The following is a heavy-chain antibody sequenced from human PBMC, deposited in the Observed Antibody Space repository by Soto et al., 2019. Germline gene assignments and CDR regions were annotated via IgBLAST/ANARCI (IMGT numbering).Heavy chain of an antibody. V-gene: IGHV3-33*01. CDR3: VGRGNQNWGDY. CDR2: IWYDGNNK. J-gene: IGHJ4*02. CDR1: GFTFSSYG. D-gene: IGHD7-27*01. Sequence: QVQLVESGGGVVQPGRSLRLSCAASGFTFSSYGVHWVRQAPGKGLEWVSSIWYDGNNKYYADSVKGRFTISRDNSRNTLFLQMNSLRAEDTALYYCVGRGNQNWGDYWGQGTQVTVSS.